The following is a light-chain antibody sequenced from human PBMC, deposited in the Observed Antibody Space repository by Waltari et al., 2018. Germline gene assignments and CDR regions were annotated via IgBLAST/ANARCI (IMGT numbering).Light chain of an antibody. CDR2: RNN. CDR1: NNNVGYAG. V-gene: IGLV10-54*04. CDR3: SAWDRSLGAWV. J-gene: IGLJ3*02. Sequence: QAGLTQPPSVSKGLRQTATLTCTGDNNNVGYAGATSLQQHPGHPPTLLFYRNNKRPSGISERFSASRSGSTASLTITGLQTEDEADYYCSAWDRSLGAWVFGGGTKLTVL.